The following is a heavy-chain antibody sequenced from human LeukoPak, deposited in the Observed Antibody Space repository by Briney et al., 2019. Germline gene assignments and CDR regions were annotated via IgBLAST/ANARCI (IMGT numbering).Heavy chain of an antibody. J-gene: IGHJ6*04. CDR2: IYYSGST. V-gene: IGHV4-59*01. CDR1: GGSISSYY. D-gene: IGHD2-15*01. CDR3: ARSGGYCSGGSCYRLYYYYGMDV. Sequence: SETLSLTCTVSGGSISSYYWSWIRQPPGKGLEWIGYIYYSGSTNYNPSLKSRVTISVDTSRNQFSLKLSSVTAADTAVYYCARSGGYCSGGSCYRLYYYYGMDVWGKGTTVTVSS.